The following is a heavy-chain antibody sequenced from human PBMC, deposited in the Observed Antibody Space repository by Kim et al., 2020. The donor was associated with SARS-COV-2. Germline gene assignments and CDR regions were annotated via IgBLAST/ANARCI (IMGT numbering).Heavy chain of an antibody. CDR3: AGGPGIAAAGTDWYFEL. Sequence: ASVKVSCKASGYTFKSYYMHWVRQAPGQGLEWMGIINPSGGSPCDAQKIQVRVTMTRDTSTRTVYMEMSSLRSEEKAWYSCAGGPGIAAAGTDWYFELWGRGTLVTVSS. CDR2: INPSGGSP. D-gene: IGHD6-13*01. J-gene: IGHJ2*01. CDR1: GYTFKSYY. V-gene: IGHV1-46*02.